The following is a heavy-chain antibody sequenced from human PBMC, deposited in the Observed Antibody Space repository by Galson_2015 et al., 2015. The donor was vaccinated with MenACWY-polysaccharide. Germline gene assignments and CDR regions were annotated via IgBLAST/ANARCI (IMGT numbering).Heavy chain of an antibody. CDR2: IKRKIDGGTA. D-gene: IGHD2-15*01. CDR1: GLTFSDAW. Sequence: SLRLSCAASGLTFSDAWMSWVRQGPGMGLEWVGHIKRKIDGGTADYAAPVKGRFTISRDDSKNTLYLQMNSLKIEDTAVYYCTRDSSGGYDYWGQGTLGTVSS. J-gene: IGHJ4*02. V-gene: IGHV3-15*01. CDR3: TRDSSGGYDY.